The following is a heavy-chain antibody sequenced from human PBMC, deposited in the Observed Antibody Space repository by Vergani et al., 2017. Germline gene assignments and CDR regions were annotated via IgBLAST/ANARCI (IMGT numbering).Heavy chain of an antibody. D-gene: IGHD3-10*01. CDR2: IRSKAYGGKK. V-gene: IGHV3-49*04. CDR3: TRSSMVRGVIPYYYYGMDV. Sequence: EVQLVESGGGLVQPGRSLRLSCTASGFTFGDYAMSWVRQAPGKGLEWVGFIRSKAYGGKKVYAASVKGRFTISRDDSKSIAYLQMNSMKTEDTAMYYCTRSSMVRGVIPYYYYGMDVWGQGTTVTVSS. J-gene: IGHJ6*02. CDR1: GFTFGDYA.